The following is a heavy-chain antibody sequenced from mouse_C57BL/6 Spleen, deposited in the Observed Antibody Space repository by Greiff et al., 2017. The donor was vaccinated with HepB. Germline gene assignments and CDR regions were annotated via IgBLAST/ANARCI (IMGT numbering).Heavy chain of an antibody. CDR2: IYPGSGST. J-gene: IGHJ2*01. CDR3: ARERIYGPLRDYFDY. Sequence: QVQLQQPGAELVKPGASVKMSCKASGYTFTSYWITWVKQRPGQGLEWIGDIYPGSGSTNYNEKFKSKATLTVDTSSSTAYMQLSSPTSEDSAVYYCARERIYGPLRDYFDYWGQGTTLTVSS. V-gene: IGHV1-55*01. D-gene: IGHD1-1*02. CDR1: GYTFTSYW.